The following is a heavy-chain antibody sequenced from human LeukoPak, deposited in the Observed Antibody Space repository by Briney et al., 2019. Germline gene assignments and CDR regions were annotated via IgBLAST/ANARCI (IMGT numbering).Heavy chain of an antibody. CDR1: GYTFTGYY. D-gene: IGHD2-15*01. CDR2: INPNSGGT. J-gene: IGHJ4*02. Sequence: ASVKVSCKASGYTFTGYYMHWVRQAPGQGLEWMGWINPNSGGTNYAQKFQGRVTMTRDTSISTAYMELSRLRPDDTAVYYCARVVYIGSNLPLRYWGQGTPVTVTS. V-gene: IGHV1-2*02. CDR3: ARVVYIGSNLPLRY.